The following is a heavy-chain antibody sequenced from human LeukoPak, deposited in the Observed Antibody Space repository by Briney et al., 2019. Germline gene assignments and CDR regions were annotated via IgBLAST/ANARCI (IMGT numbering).Heavy chain of an antibody. CDR3: ARSPQRSQFWSGYYYFDY. CDR1: GGSISSYY. CDR2: IYTSGST. Sequence: PSETLSLTCTVSGGSISSYYWSWIRQPAGKGLEWIGRIYTSGSTNYNPSLKSRVTMSVDTSKHQFSLKLSSVTAADTAVYYCARSPQRSQFWSGYYYFDYWGQGTLVTVSS. V-gene: IGHV4-4*07. D-gene: IGHD3-3*01. J-gene: IGHJ4*02.